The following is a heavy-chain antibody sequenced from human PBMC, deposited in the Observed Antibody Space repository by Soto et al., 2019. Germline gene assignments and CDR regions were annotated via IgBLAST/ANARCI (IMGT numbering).Heavy chain of an antibody. V-gene: IGHV1-46*01. J-gene: IGHJ6*02. CDR1: GYTFTSYY. CDR2: INPSGGST. CDR3: ARSFEALGMDV. D-gene: IGHD3-16*01. Sequence: ASVKVSCKASGYTFTSYYMHWVRQAPGQGLEWMGIINPSGGSTSYAQKFQGRVTMTRDTSASTVYMELSSLRSEDTAVYYCARSFEALGMDVWGQGTTVTVSS.